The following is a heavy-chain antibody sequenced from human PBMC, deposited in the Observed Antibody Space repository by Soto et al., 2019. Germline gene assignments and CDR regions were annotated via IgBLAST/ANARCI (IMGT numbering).Heavy chain of an antibody. CDR2: ISSSGSTI. J-gene: IGHJ5*02. D-gene: IGHD3-3*01. CDR3: ARDLWSGYYRSWFDP. CDR1: GFTFSDYY. V-gene: IGHV3-11*01. Sequence: GGSLRLSCAASGFTFSDYYMSWIRQAPGKGLEWVSYISSSGSTIYYADSVKGRFTISRDNAKNSLYLQMNSPRAEDTAVYYCARDLWSGYYRSWFDPWGQGTLVTVSS.